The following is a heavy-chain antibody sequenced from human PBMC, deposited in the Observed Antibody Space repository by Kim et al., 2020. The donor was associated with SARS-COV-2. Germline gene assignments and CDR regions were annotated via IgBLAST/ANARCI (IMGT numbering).Heavy chain of an antibody. J-gene: IGHJ4*02. Sequence: SETLSLTCTVSGYSISSGYYWGWIRQPPGKGLEWIGSIYHSGSTYYNPSLKSRVTISVDTSKNQFSLKLSSVTAADTAVYYCARVPKTGTLWDYWGQGTLVTVSS. D-gene: IGHD3-16*01. CDR1: GYSISSGYY. V-gene: IGHV4-38-2*02. CDR3: ARVPKTGTLWDY. CDR2: IYHSGST.